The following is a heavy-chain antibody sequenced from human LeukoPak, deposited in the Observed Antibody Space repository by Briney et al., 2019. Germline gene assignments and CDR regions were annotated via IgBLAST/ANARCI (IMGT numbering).Heavy chain of an antibody. CDR3: ARREYSSARSGYFDY. Sequence: GGSLRLSCTASGFTFSDYSMSWVRQAPGKGLEWVSSISSSSSYIYYADSVKGRFTISRDNAKNSLYLQMNSLRAEDTAVYYCARREYSSARSGYFDYWGQGTLVTVSS. J-gene: IGHJ4*02. CDR1: GFTFSDYS. CDR2: ISSSSSYI. V-gene: IGHV3-21*01. D-gene: IGHD6-19*01.